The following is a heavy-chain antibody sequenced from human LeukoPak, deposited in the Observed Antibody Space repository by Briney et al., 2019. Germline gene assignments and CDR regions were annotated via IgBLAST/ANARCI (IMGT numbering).Heavy chain of an antibody. CDR2: ISGSGGST. CDR3: AKDREYSSGWYP. V-gene: IGHV3-23*01. CDR1: GFAFSSYA. D-gene: IGHD6-19*01. J-gene: IGHJ5*02. Sequence: GGSLRLSCAASGFAFSSYAMSWVRQAPGKGLEWVSAISGSGGSTYYADSVKGRFTISRDNSKNTLYLQMNSLRAEDTAVYYCAKDREYSSGWYPWGQGTLVTVSS.